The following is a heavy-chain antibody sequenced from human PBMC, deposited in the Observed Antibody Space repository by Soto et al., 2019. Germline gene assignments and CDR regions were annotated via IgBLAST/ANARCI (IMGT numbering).Heavy chain of an antibody. V-gene: IGHV4-30-4*01. CDR1: GGSINSGDYY. CDR2: IYYSGTT. CDR3: FRDDNYHTSGNDY. Sequence: SETLSLTCTVSGGSINSGDYYWSWIRQPPGKGLEWIGYIYYSGTTYYNPSLKSRVAISVDTSKNQFSLRLSSVTAADTAVYYCFRDDNYHTSGNDYWGQGTLVIVSS. J-gene: IGHJ4*02. D-gene: IGHD3-22*01.